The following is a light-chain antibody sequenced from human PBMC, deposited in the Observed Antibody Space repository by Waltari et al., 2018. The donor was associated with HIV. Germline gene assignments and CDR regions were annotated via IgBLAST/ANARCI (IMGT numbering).Light chain of an antibody. Sequence: DIVLTQSPVTLSLSPGERATLSCRASQSVSSSLAWYQQKPGQAPRLLMYDASNRATGIPARFSGTGSGTDFTLTISSLEPEDFAVYYCHQRSNWPRTFGQGTKLEIK. CDR2: DAS. CDR1: QSVSSS. V-gene: IGKV3-11*01. CDR3: HQRSNWPRT. J-gene: IGKJ2*01.